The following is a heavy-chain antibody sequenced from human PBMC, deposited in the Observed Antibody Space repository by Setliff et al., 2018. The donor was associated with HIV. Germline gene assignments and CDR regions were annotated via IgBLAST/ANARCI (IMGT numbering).Heavy chain of an antibody. Sequence: GGSLRLSCAASGFTLSSYGMHWVRQAPGKGLEWVAVISYDGSNKYYADSVKGRFTISRDNGKNLLYLQMNTLRAEDTAVYYCASARTFYAESALDYWGQGTLVTVSS. CDR2: ISYDGSNK. J-gene: IGHJ4*02. CDR1: GFTLSSYG. D-gene: IGHD4-17*01. CDR3: ASARTFYAESALDY. V-gene: IGHV3-30*03.